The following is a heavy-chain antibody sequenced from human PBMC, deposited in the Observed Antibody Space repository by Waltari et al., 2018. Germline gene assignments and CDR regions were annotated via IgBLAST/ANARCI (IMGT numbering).Heavy chain of an antibody. CDR3: ARSLYCSTPTCYEYFFDH. Sequence: QVLLLQSGAEVQKPGASVKVSCKASGYNFNTYDINWVRQAPGQGLEWVGWMNPNSGNAGYAQKFQGRVIMTRDTSITTAYMELSSLRSEDTAVYYCARSLYCSTPTCYEYFFDHWGQGSLVTVSS. CDR1: GYNFNTYD. D-gene: IGHD2-2*01. CDR2: MNPNSGNA. V-gene: IGHV1-8*01. J-gene: IGHJ4*02.